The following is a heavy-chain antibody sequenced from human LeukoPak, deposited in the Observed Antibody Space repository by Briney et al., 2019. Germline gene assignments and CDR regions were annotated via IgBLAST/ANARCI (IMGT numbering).Heavy chain of an antibody. V-gene: IGHV4-34*01. CDR1: GGSFSGYY. Sequence: SETLSLTCAVYGGSFSGYYWSWIRQPPGKGLEWIGEINHSGSTNYNPSLKSRVTISVDTSKNQFSLKLSAVTAADTAVYYCARGRLYCSGGSCYGTSPDYWGQGTLVTVSS. CDR2: INHSGST. J-gene: IGHJ4*02. CDR3: ARGRLYCSGGSCYGTSPDY. D-gene: IGHD2-15*01.